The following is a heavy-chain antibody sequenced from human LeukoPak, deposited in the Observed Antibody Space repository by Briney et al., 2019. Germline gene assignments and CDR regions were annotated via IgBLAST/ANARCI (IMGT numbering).Heavy chain of an antibody. D-gene: IGHD3-3*01. J-gene: IGHJ4*02. CDR1: GGTFSSYT. V-gene: IGHV1-69*04. Sequence: ASVKVSCKASGGTFSSYTISWVRQAPGQGLEWMGRIIPILGIANYAQKFQGRVTITADTSTSTAYMELRSLRSDDTAVYYCARESYDFWGGYRYYFDYWGQGTLVTVSS. CDR3: ARESYDFWGGYRYYFDY. CDR2: IIPILGIA.